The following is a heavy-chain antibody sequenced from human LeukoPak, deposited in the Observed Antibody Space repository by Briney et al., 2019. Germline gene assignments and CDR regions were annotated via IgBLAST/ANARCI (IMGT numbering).Heavy chain of an antibody. Sequence: SETLSLTCTVSRGSISSSTYYWGWIRQPPGKGLEWIGTIHYSGSTYYNSSLKSRLTISVDTSKNQFSLRLSPVTAADTAVYYCARLGGYYDPPDYWGQGTLVTVSS. V-gene: IGHV4-39*01. J-gene: IGHJ4*02. D-gene: IGHD3-22*01. CDR3: ARLGGYYDPPDY. CDR1: RGSISSSTYY. CDR2: IHYSGST.